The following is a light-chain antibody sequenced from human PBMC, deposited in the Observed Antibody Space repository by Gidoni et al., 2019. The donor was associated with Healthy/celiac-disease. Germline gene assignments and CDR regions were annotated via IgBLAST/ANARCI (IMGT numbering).Light chain of an antibody. Sequence: IVLTHSPGTLSLSPVERATLSGRAIQSVSSNYLAWYQQKSGQAPRLLLYGASSRATGIPDSFSGSGSGTDFTLTISRLEPEDFAVYYCQQYGSSPRYNFGQXTKLEIK. CDR3: QQYGSSPRYN. CDR1: QSVSSNY. V-gene: IGKV3-20*01. CDR2: GAS. J-gene: IGKJ2*01.